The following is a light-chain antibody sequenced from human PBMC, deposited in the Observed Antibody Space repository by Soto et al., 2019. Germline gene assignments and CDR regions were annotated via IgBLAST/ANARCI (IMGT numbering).Light chain of an antibody. CDR3: AAWDDSLNGYV. CDR1: SCNIGSNT. V-gene: IGLV1-44*01. J-gene: IGLJ1*01. Sequence: SVLTQPPSASGTPGQTVTISCSGSSCNIGSNTVNWYQQLPGTAPKLLIYSNNQRPSGVPDRFSGSKSGTSASLAISGLQSEDEADYYCAAWDDSLNGYVFGTGTKVTVL. CDR2: SNN.